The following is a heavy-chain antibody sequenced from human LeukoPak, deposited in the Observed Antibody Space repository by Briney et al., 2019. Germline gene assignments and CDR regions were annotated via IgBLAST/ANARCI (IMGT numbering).Heavy chain of an antibody. CDR3: ARPHRLGAFDI. D-gene: IGHD4-11*01. CDR1: GGSISSSSYY. V-gene: IGHV4-39*01. J-gene: IGHJ3*02. CDR2: IYYSGST. Sequence: PSETLSLTCTVSGGSISSSSYYWGWIRQPPGKGLEWIGSIYYSGSTYYNPSLKSRVTISVDTSKNQFSLKLSSVTAADTAVYYCARPHRLGAFDIWGQGTMVTVSS.